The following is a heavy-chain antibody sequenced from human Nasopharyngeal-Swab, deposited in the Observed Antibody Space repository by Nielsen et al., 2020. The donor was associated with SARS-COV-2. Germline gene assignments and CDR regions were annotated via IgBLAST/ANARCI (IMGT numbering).Heavy chain of an antibody. V-gene: IGHV3-7*03. D-gene: IGHD3-3*01. CDR2: IKQDGSEN. Sequence: GGSLRLSCATSGFTFSPYTMTWVRQAPGKGLEWVANIKQDGSENYYVDSMRGRITISRDNAKNSLYLQMNSLRAEDTAVYYCARDGSRFLEWLLAYYFDYWGQGALVTVSS. CDR3: ARDGSRFLEWLLAYYFDY. CDR1: GFTFSPYT. J-gene: IGHJ4*02.